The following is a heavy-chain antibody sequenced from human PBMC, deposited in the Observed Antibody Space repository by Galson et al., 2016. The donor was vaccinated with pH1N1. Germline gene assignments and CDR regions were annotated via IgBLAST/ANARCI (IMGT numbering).Heavy chain of an antibody. CDR1: GYSFTSYW. V-gene: IGHV5-51*01. Sequence: QSGAEVKKPGESLKISCEASGYSFTSYWIGWVRQMPGKGLEWMGIIFPGDSDTSYSPSFQGQVTISADKSINTAYLQWTSLKASDTAMYFCARQPNTMTTIDFWGQGTLVTVSS. J-gene: IGHJ4*02. D-gene: IGHD3-3*01. CDR3: ARQPNTMTTIDF. CDR2: IFPGDSDT.